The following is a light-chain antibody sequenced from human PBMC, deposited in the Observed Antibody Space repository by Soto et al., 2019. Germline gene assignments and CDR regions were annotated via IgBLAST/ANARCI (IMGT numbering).Light chain of an antibody. CDR2: GAS. CDR1: QSVTNNY. V-gene: IGKV3-20*01. J-gene: IGKJ2*01. CDR3: QQYGSSPET. Sequence: EIVLTQSPGTLSLSPGERATLSCRASQSVTNNYLAWYQQKPGQAPRLLIYGASSRATGIPDRFSGSGSETDFTLTISRLEPEDFAVYYCQQYGSSPETFGQGTKLEIK.